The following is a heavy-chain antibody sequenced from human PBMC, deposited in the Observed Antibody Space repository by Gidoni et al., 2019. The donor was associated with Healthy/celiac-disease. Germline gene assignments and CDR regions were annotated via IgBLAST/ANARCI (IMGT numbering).Heavy chain of an antibody. V-gene: IGHV1-3*01. Sequence: QVQLVQSGAEPKKPGASAKVSCKASGYTFTSYAMPWVRQARGQRLEWMGWINGGNGNKKDAKKYQDRVTITRETTASTAYMELSRLRSEDTAVYYCAGDFGISGVYGTQDAFDIWGQGTMVTVSS. J-gene: IGHJ3*02. D-gene: IGHD2-8*01. CDR3: AGDFGISGVYGTQDAFDI. CDR2: INGGNGNK. CDR1: GYTFTSYA.